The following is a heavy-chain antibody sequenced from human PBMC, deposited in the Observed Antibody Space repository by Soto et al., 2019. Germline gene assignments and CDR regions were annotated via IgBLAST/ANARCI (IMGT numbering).Heavy chain of an antibody. D-gene: IGHD3-22*01. CDR3: ARDIGSSGYIDDDAFDI. J-gene: IGHJ3*02. CDR1: GGSISSGDYY. Sequence: PSETLSLTCTVSGGSISSGDYYWSWIRQPPGKGLEWIGYIYYSGSTYYNPSLKSRVTISVDTSKNQFSLKLSSVTAADTAVSYCARDIGSSGYIDDDAFDIWGKGTMVTISS. V-gene: IGHV4-30-4*02. CDR2: IYYSGST.